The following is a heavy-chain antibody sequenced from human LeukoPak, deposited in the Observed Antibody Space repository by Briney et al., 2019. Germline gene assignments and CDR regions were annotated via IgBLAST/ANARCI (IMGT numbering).Heavy chain of an antibody. CDR2: INTNTGNP. V-gene: IGHV7-4-1*02. Sequence: ASVKVSCKTSGYTFTKYAMNWVRQAPGQGLEWMGWINTNTGNPTYVKGFTARFVFSLDTSVTTAYLQISRLKAEDTAVYYCATRSGPTVVTEPYYFDYWGEGTLVTVSS. CDR1: GYTFTKYA. J-gene: IGHJ4*02. CDR3: ATRSGPTVVTEPYYFDY. D-gene: IGHD4-23*01.